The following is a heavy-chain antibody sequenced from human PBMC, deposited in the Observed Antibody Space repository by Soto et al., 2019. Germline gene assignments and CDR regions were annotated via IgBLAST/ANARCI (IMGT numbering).Heavy chain of an antibody. CDR1: GFNFNVAA. V-gene: IGHV3-33*03. J-gene: IGHJ5*02. CDR2: IYHDASNT. CDR3: ATDRRSTRLPGP. Sequence: PGGSLRLSCAASGFNFNVAAMHWVRQPPGKGLEWVGVIYHDASNTVYADSVRGRFTISRDNSKNTLSLQMNSLRADDTAVYYCATDRRSTRLPGPWGQGTLVTVSS.